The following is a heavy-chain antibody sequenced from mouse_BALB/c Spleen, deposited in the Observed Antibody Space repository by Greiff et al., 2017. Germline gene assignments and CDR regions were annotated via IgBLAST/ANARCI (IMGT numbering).Heavy chain of an antibody. CDR3: ARKRGGNYAFAY. D-gene: IGHD2-1*01. Sequence: VKLMESGPGLVQPSQSLSITCTVSGFSLTSYGVHWVRQSPGKGLEWLGVIWSGGSTDYNAAFISRLSISKDNSKSQVFFKMNSLQANDTAIYYCARKRGGNYAFAYWGQGTLVTVSA. V-gene: IGHV2-2*02. J-gene: IGHJ3*01. CDR2: IWSGGST. CDR1: GFSLTSYG.